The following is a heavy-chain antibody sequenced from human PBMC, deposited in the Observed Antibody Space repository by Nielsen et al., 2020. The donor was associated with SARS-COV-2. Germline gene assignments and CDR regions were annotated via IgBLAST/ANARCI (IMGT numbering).Heavy chain of an antibody. CDR2: ISWNSGSI. CDR1: VFTFDDYA. D-gene: IGHD3-22*01. CDR3: AKGDYYDSSGYYY. Sequence: SLKISCAASVFTFDDYAMHWVRQAPGKGLEWVSGISWNSGSIGYADSVKGRFTISRDNAKNSLYLQMNSLRAEDTALYYCAKGDYYDSSGYYYWGQGTLVTVSS. J-gene: IGHJ4*02. V-gene: IGHV3-9*01.